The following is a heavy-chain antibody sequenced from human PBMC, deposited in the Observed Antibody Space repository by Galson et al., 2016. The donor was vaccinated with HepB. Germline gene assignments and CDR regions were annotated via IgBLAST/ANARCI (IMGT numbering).Heavy chain of an antibody. CDR3: ARDPGGGYDLMFYFDS. D-gene: IGHD5-12*01. Sequence: SLRLSCAASGFTFGSYGMHWVRQSPGKGLEWVAVTWYDGNNKYYADSVKGRFTISRDNSKNTLYLQMNGLSAEDTAVYYCARDPGGGYDLMFYFDSWGQGTLSPSPQ. V-gene: IGHV3-33*01. CDR1: GFTFGSYG. CDR2: TWYDGNNK. J-gene: IGHJ4*02.